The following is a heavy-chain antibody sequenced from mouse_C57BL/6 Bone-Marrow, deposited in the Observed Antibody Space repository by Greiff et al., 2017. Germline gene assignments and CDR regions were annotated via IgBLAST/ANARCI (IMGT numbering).Heavy chain of an antibody. V-gene: IGHV1-55*01. CDR3: AREGDSNYEAWFAY. D-gene: IGHD2-5*01. CDR2: IYPGSGST. CDR1: GYTFTSYW. J-gene: IGHJ3*01. Sequence: VQLQQPGAELVKPWASVKMSCKASGYTFTSYWITWVKQRPGQGLEWIGDIYPGSGSTNYNEKFKSKATLTVDTSSSTAYMQLSSLTSEDSAVYYCAREGDSNYEAWFAYWGQGTLVTVSA.